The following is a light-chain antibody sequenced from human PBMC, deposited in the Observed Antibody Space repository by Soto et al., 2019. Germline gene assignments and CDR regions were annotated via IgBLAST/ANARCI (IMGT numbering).Light chain of an antibody. J-gene: IGKJ1*01. Sequence: DIQMTQSPSTLSASLGDRVTITFRASQSISCWLAWYQQKPGKAPKLLIYKASSLESGVPSRFSGSGSGTEFTLSINSLQPDDFATYYCQQYNSYPWTFGQGTKVDIK. CDR1: QSISCW. CDR2: KAS. V-gene: IGKV1-5*03. CDR3: QQYNSYPWT.